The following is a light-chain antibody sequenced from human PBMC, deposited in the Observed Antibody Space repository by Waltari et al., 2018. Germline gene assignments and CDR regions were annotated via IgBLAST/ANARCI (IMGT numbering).Light chain of an antibody. V-gene: IGKV1-5*03. J-gene: IGKJ1*01. CDR3: QEYDAYST. Sequence: DIQMTQSPSTLSASVGDRVTISCRASQSISNWLAWYQQKPGRAPKLLIYRASTLDSGVPTRFSGSGSGTEFTLTIDSLQPDDFATYYYQEYDAYSTFGQGTKVEVK. CDR1: QSISNW. CDR2: RAS.